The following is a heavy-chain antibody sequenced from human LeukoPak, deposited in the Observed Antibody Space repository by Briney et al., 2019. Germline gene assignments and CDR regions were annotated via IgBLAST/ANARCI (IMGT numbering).Heavy chain of an antibody. CDR1: GGSFSGYY. V-gene: IGHV4-34*01. D-gene: IGHD3-10*01. CDR3: ARLAQLWFGELFQENWFDP. CDR2: INHSGST. J-gene: IGHJ5*02. Sequence: PSETLSLTCAVYGGSFSGYYWSWIRQPPGKGLEWIGEINHSGSTNYNPSLKSRVTISVDTSKYQFSLKLSSVTAADTAVYYCARLAQLWFGELFQENWFDPWGQGTXVTVS.